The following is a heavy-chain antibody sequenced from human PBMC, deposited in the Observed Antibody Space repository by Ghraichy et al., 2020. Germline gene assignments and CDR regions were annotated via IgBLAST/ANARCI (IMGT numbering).Heavy chain of an antibody. CDR1: GGSFSGYY. V-gene: IGHV4-34*01. D-gene: IGHD2-15*01. CDR3: ARRPLIYCSGGSCYPPRRAYGMDV. J-gene: IGHJ6*02. Sequence: SETLSLTCAVYGGSFSGYYWSWIRQPPGKGLEWIGEINHSGSTNYNPSLKSRVTISVDTSKNQFSLKLSSVTAADTAGYYCARRPLIYCSGGSCYPPRRAYGMDVWGQGTTVTVSS. CDR2: INHSGST.